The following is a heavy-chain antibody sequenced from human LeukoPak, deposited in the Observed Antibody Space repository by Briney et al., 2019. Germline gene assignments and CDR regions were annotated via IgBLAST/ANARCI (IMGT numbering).Heavy chain of an antibody. J-gene: IGHJ3*02. CDR2: IGAGAEST. Sequence: GGSLRLSCASSGFTFSNYAMSWFRQAPGKGLEWVSSIGAGAESTYYAESVKGRFTVSRDNSENTLYLQMNSLRAEDTAVYYCAKGAYSGSYDAFDIWGQGTMVTVSS. CDR3: AKGAYSGSYDAFDI. D-gene: IGHD1-26*01. V-gene: IGHV3-23*01. CDR1: GFTFSNYA.